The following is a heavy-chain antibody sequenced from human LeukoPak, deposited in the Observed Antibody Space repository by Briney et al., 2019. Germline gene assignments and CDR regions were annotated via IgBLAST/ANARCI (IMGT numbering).Heavy chain of an antibody. V-gene: IGHV1-2*02. J-gene: IGHJ6*03. CDR2: INPNSGGT. Sequence: ASVKVSCKASEYTFTGYYVHWVRQAPGQGLEWMGWINPNSGGTNYAQKFQGRVTMTRDTSITTAYMELSRLSSDDTALYYCASGYSDYADYYNYYMDVWGKGTTVTVSS. CDR3: ASGYSDYADYYNYYMDV. CDR1: EYTFTGYY. D-gene: IGHD4-11*01.